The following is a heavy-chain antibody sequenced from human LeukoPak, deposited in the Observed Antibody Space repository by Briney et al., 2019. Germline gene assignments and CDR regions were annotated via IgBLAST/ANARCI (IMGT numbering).Heavy chain of an antibody. J-gene: IGHJ4*02. CDR2: MNPNSGNT. D-gene: IGHD2-15*01. CDR1: GYTFTNYD. V-gene: IGHV1-8*01. Sequence: ASVKVSCKASGYTFTNYDINWVRRATGQGLEWMGWMNPNSGNTGYAQKFQGRVTMTRSTSISTAYMKLSSLTSEDTAVYYCARVSLGYCSGGTCYFQDHWGQGTLVTVSS. CDR3: ARVSLGYCSGGTCYFQDH.